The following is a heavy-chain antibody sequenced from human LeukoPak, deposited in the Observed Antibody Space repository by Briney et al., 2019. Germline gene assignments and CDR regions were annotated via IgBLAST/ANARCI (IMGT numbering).Heavy chain of an antibody. V-gene: IGHV1-69*13. CDR2: IIPIFGTA. Sequence: GASVKVSCKASGGTFSSYAISWVRQAPGQGLEWMGGIIPIFGTANYAQKFQGRVTITADESTSTAYMELSSLRSEDTAVYYCASSHDYGDYGGSYYYYYGMDVWGQGTTVTVSS. CDR3: ASSHDYGDYGGSYYYYYGMDV. D-gene: IGHD4-17*01. CDR1: GGTFSSYA. J-gene: IGHJ6*02.